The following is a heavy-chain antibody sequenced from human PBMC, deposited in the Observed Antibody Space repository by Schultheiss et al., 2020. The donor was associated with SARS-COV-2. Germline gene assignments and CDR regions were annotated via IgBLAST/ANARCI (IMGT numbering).Heavy chain of an antibody. CDR1: GYSISSGYY. CDR3: GELLPIRTQAYYYGMDV. CDR2: IYGSGNT. D-gene: IGHD2-15*01. J-gene: IGHJ6*02. Sequence: GSLRLSCAVSGYSISSGYYWGWIRQPAGKGLEWIGRIYGSGNTKYNPSLKSRVTISVDTSKNQFYLKLCSVTAADTAVDIWGELLPIRTQAYYYGMDVWGQGTTVTVSS. V-gene: IGHV4-38-2*01.